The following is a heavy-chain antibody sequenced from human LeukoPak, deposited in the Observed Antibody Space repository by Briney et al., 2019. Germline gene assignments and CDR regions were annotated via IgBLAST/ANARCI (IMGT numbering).Heavy chain of an antibody. CDR2: IHHSGST. J-gene: IGHJ4*02. V-gene: IGHV4-59*01. CDR1: GGSISSYY. D-gene: IGHD3-3*01. Sequence: SETLSLTCTVSGGSISSYYWSWIRQPPGKGLEWIGYIHHSGSTNYNPSLKSRVTISLNTSKNQFSLKLSSVTAADSAIYYCARTFDFWSGSPLFDYWGQGTLVTVSS. CDR3: ARTFDFWSGSPLFDY.